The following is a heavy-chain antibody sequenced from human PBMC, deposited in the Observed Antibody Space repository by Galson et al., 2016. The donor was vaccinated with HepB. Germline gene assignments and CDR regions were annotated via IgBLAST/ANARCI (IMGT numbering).Heavy chain of an antibody. V-gene: IGHV4-31*03. D-gene: IGHD4-17*01. CDR3: ARAPDEYGNQYFDY. Sequence: TLSLTCTVSGGPISHVDSYWSWIRQSPERGLEWIAYIYHNGNTHYNPSLKSRVAMTVDTSKNQFSLKLRSVTAADTAIYYCARAPDEYGNQYFDYWGQGMLVTVSS. CDR2: IYHNGNT. J-gene: IGHJ4*02. CDR1: GGPISHVDSY.